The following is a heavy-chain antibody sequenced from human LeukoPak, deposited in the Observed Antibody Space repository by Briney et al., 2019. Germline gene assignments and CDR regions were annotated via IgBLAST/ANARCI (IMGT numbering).Heavy chain of an antibody. V-gene: IGHV3-30*18. CDR1: GFTFSSYG. CDR3: AKRDY. J-gene: IGHJ4*02. CDR2: ISNDGRTK. Sequence: GGSLRLSCAASGFTFSSYGMHWVRQAPGKGLEWVAVISNDGRTKYYADSVKGRFTIPRDNSKNTLYLQMNSLRAEGTAVYYCAKRDYWGQGTLVTVSS.